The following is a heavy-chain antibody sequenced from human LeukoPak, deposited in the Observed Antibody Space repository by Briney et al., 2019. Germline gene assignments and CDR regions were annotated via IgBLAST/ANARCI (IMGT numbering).Heavy chain of an antibody. CDR1: GFTFSDYY. CDR3: ASGQSAGYTFDI. Sequence: PGGSLRLSCAASGFTFSDYYMNWIRRAPGKGLEWVSYISGNGYTVYYGDSVKGRFTISRDNAKNSVYLQMNSLRAEDTAVYYCASGQSAGYTFDIWGQGTMVTVSS. CDR2: ISGNGYTV. V-gene: IGHV3-11*01. D-gene: IGHD6-13*01. J-gene: IGHJ3*02.